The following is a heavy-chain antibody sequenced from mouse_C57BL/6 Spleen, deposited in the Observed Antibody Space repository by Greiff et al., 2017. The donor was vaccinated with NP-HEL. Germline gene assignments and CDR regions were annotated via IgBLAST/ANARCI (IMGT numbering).Heavy chain of an antibody. J-gene: IGHJ4*01. CDR1: GYTFTSYG. CDR3: ARDDYGSSYAHYYAMDY. Sequence: QVQLKESGAELARPGASVKLSCKASGYTFTSYGISWVKQRTGQGLEWIGEIYPRSGNTYYNEKFKGKATLTADKSSSTAYMELRSLTSEDSAVYFCARDDYGSSYAHYYAMDYWGQGTSVSVSS. CDR2: IYPRSGNT. V-gene: IGHV1-81*01. D-gene: IGHD1-1*01.